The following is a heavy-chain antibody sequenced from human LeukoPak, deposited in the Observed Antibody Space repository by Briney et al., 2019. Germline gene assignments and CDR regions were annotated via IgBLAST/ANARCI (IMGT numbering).Heavy chain of an antibody. J-gene: IGHJ4*02. CDR3: AKALVRGVVILPWDY. D-gene: IGHD3-3*01. CDR1: GFTFSSNA. Sequence: GGSLRLSCAASGFTFSSNAMSWFRQPPGKGLEWFSAISGTGGSTSYPDSFKGRFTISRDNSKHTLYLQVNSLRAEDTAVYYCAKALVRGVVILPWDYWGQGTLVTVSS. CDR2: ISGTGGST. V-gene: IGHV3-23*01.